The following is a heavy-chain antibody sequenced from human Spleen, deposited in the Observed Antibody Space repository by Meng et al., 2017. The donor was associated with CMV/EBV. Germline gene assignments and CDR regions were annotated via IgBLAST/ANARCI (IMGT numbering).Heavy chain of an antibody. CDR3: ARGRSDY. V-gene: IGHV3-7*01. Sequence: GESLKISCAASGFTFSKSWMTWVRQAPGKGLEWVANIKQDGSEKYYVDSVKGRFTISRDNAKNSLYLQMNSLRAEDTAVYYCARGRSDYWGQGTLVTVSS. CDR2: IKQDGSEK. CDR1: GFTFSKSW. J-gene: IGHJ4*02.